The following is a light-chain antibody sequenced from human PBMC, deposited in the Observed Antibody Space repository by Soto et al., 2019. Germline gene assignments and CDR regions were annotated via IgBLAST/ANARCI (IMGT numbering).Light chain of an antibody. J-gene: IGKJ1*01. Sequence: ESVLTQFPGTLSLSPGERATLSCRASQRVSSNYLAWYQQKPGQAPRLLIYGASSRATGIPYRFSGSGSGTDFTLTISRLAPEDFAMYYCQQYGNSPWTFGQGTKVDLK. V-gene: IGKV3-20*01. CDR3: QQYGNSPWT. CDR2: GAS. CDR1: QRVSSNY.